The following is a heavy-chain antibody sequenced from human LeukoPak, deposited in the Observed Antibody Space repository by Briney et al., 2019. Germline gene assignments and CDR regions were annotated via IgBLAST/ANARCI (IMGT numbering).Heavy chain of an antibody. CDR1: GFTFNGYW. J-gene: IGHJ4*02. CDR3: ARGKYGDY. V-gene: IGHV3-7*04. D-gene: IGHD2-2*01. CDR2: IKQDGSEK. Sequence: GGSLRLSCAASGFTFNGYWMSWVRQAPGKGLEWVANIKQDGSEKYYVDSVKGRFTISRDNAKNTLYLQMNSLRAEDTAVYHCARGKYGDYWGQGALVTVSS.